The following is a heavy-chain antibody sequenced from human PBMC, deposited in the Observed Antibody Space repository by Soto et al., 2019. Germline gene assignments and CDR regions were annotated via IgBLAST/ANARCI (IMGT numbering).Heavy chain of an antibody. CDR2: IDPSDSYT. Sequence: PGESLKISCKGSGYSFTSYWISWVRQMHGKGLEWMGRIDPSDSYTNYSPSFQGHVTITADKYISTAYLQWSRRKASDTAMYYCARGPSAKSDPLSIAARPDYYYYYYGMDVWGQGTTVTVSS. CDR3: ARGPSAKSDPLSIAARPDYYYYYYGMDV. V-gene: IGHV5-10-1*01. J-gene: IGHJ6*02. D-gene: IGHD6-6*01. CDR1: GYSFTSYW.